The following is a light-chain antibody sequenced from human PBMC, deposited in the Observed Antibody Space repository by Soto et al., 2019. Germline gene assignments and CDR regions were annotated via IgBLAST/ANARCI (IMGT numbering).Light chain of an antibody. Sequence: EIVLTQSPGTLSLSPGERATLSCRASQSVSSSYLAWYQQKPGQAPRLLIYDASSRATGLPDRFSGSGSGTDFTLTISRLEPEDFAVYYCQQYGSSRTFGQGTKVEIK. J-gene: IGKJ1*01. CDR3: QQYGSSRT. CDR1: QSVSSSY. CDR2: DAS. V-gene: IGKV3-20*01.